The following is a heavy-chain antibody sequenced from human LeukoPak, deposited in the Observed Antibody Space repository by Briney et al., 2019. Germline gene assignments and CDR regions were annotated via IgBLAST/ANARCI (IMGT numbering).Heavy chain of an antibody. CDR1: GFTFSSYS. J-gene: IGHJ6*03. CDR3: ARDYGDYEPGRHHYYYYYMDV. D-gene: IGHD4-17*01. CDR2: ISSSSSYI. V-gene: IGHV3-21*01. Sequence: GGSLRLSCAASGFTFSSYSMNWVRQTPGKGLEWVSSISSSSSYIFYADSVKGRFTMPRDNAKKSLFLQMNSLRAEDTAVYYCARDYGDYEPGRHHYYYYYMDVWGKGTTVTVSS.